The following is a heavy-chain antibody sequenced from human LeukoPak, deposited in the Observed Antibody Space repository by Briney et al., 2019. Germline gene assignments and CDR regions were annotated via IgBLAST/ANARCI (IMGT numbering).Heavy chain of an antibody. CDR1: GYTFTGYY. CDR3: ARDRWALGILIGYRGDAFDI. J-gene: IGHJ3*02. V-gene: IGHV1-2*02. Sequence: ASVKVSCKASGYTFTGYYMHWVRQAPGQGLEWMGWINPNSGGTNYAQKFQGRVTMTRDTSISTAYMELSRLRSDDTAVYYCARDRWALGILIGYRGDAFDIWGQGTMVTVSS. D-gene: IGHD3-9*01. CDR2: INPNSGGT.